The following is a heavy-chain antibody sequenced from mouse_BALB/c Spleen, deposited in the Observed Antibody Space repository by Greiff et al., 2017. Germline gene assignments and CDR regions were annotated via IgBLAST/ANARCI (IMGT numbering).Heavy chain of an antibody. Sequence: EVQLVESGGGLVQPGGSRKLSCAASGFTFSSFGMHWVRQAPEKGLEWVAYISSGSSTIYYADTVKGRFTISRDNPKNTLFLQMTSLRSEDTAMYYCARWNYRYDGAVDYWGQGTSVTVSS. D-gene: IGHD2-14*01. CDR1: GFTFSSFG. J-gene: IGHJ4*01. CDR3: ARWNYRYDGAVDY. CDR2: ISSGSSTI. V-gene: IGHV5-17*02.